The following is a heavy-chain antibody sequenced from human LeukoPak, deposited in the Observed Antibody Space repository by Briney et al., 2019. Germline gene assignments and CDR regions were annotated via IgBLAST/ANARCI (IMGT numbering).Heavy chain of an antibody. D-gene: IGHD1-14*01. V-gene: IGHV4-61*02. CDR1: GGSISSGSYY. Sequence: PSETLSLTCTVSGGSISSGSYYWSWIRQPAGKGLEWIGRIYTSGSTNYNPSLKSRVTISVDTSKNQFSLKLSSVTAADTAVYYCARDGLPGGYNWFDPWGQGTLVTVSS. J-gene: IGHJ5*02. CDR2: IYTSGST. CDR3: ARDGLPGGYNWFDP.